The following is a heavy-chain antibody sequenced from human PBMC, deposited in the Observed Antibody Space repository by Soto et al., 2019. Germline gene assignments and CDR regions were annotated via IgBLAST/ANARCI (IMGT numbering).Heavy chain of an antibody. CDR1: GYTFTSYG. V-gene: IGHV1-18*01. CDR3: AKHFWSGYLSRTRDAFDI. D-gene: IGHD3-3*02. Sequence: ASVKVSCNASGYTFTSYGISWVRQAPGQGLEWMGWISAYNGNTNYAQKLQGRVTMTTDTSTSTAYMELRSLRSDDTAVYYCAKHFWSGYLSRTRDAFDIWGQGTMVTVSS. J-gene: IGHJ3*02. CDR2: ISAYNGNT.